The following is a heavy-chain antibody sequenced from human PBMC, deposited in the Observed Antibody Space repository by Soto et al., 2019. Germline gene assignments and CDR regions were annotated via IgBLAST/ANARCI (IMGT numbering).Heavy chain of an antibody. Sequence: QVQLQESGPGLVKPSETLSLTCTVSGGSISSYYWSWIRQPPGKGLEWIGYIYYSGSTNYDPSLKSRVTISVDTSKNKFALKLSSVTAADTAVYYCASQQWLVLTAFDIWGQGTMVTVSS. J-gene: IGHJ3*02. CDR2: IYYSGST. CDR3: ASQQWLVLTAFDI. V-gene: IGHV4-59*01. CDR1: GGSISSYY. D-gene: IGHD6-19*01.